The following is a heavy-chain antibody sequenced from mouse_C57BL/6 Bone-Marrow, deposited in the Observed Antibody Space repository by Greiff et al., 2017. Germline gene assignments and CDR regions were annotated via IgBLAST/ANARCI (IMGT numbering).Heavy chain of an antibody. D-gene: IGHD1-1*01. CDR1: GYTFTGYW. J-gene: IGHJ3*01. CDR3: ARKDYYGSSHPWFAY. V-gene: IGHV1-9*01. Sequence: VQLQQSGAELMKPGASVKLSCKATGYTFTGYWIEWVKQRPGHGLEWIGEILPGSGSTYYNEKFKGKATFTADTSSNTAYMQLSSLTTEDPAIYYCARKDYYGSSHPWFAYWGQGTLVTVSA. CDR2: ILPGSGST.